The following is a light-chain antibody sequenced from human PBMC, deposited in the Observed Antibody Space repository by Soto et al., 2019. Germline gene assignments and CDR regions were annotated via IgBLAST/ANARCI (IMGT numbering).Light chain of an antibody. CDR2: DDS. J-gene: IGLJ1*01. CDR1: NIGSKS. Sequence: SYELTQPPSVSVAPGQPARITCGGTNIGSKSVHWYQQKPGQAPVLVVYDDSDRPSGIPERFSGSNSGNTATLTISRVEAGDEADYYCQVWDSSSDHPYVFGTGTKVTVL. CDR3: QVWDSSSDHPYV. V-gene: IGLV3-21*02.